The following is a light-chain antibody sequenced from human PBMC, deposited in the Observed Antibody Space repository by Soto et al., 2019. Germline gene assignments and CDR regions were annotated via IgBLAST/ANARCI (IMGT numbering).Light chain of an antibody. CDR3: SSYTSSSTLYV. CDR1: SSDVGGYNY. Sequence: QSALTQPASVSGFPGQSITISCTGTSSDVGGYNYVSWYQQHPGEAPKLMICDVSNRPSGVSNRFSGSKSGNTASLTISGLQAEDEADYYCSSYTSSSTLYVFGTGTKVTVL. J-gene: IGLJ1*01. CDR2: DVS. V-gene: IGLV2-14*01.